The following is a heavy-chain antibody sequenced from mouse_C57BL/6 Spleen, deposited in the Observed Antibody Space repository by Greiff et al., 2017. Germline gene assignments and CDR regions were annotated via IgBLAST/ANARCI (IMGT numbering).Heavy chain of an antibody. V-gene: IGHV14-4*01. J-gene: IGHJ2*01. Sequence: EVQLQQSVAELVRPGASVKLSCTASGFNIKDDYMHWVKQRPEQGLEWIGWIDPENGDTEYASKFQGKATITADTSSNTAYLQLSSLTSEDTAVYYCTRLTTVVEGYWGQGTTLTVSS. D-gene: IGHD1-1*01. CDR2: IDPENGDT. CDR1: GFNIKDDY. CDR3: TRLTTVVEGY.